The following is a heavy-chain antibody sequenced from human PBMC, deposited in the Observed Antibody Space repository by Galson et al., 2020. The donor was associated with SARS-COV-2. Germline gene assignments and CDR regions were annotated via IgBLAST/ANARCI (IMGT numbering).Heavy chain of an antibody. CDR3: AREAILRGYCSGGSCYRGAFDI. J-gene: IGHJ3*02. D-gene: IGHD2-15*01. CDR2: IYTSGST. CDR1: GDSISSASYY. Sequence: SETLSLTCTVSGDSISSASYYWSWIRQPAGKGLEWIGRIYTSGSTNYNPSLKSLVTISVYTSKNQFSLKLSSVTAADTAVYYCAREAILRGYCSGGSCYRGAFDIWGQGTMVTVSS. V-gene: IGHV4-61*02.